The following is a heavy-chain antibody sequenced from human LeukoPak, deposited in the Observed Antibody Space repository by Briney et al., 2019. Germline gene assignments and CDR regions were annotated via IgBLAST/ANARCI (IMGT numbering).Heavy chain of an antibody. CDR1: GFTLSSYS. CDR2: ITRSSIYT. V-gene: IGHV3-21*01. Sequence: GGSLRLSCAGSGFTLSSYSMTWVRQAPGKGLEWVSSITRSSIYTYYADSVKGRFTISRDNAKKSLYLQMSSLRTEDTAVYYCVRALYDGSGYYSHFDYWGQGTLVTVSS. D-gene: IGHD3-22*01. J-gene: IGHJ4*02. CDR3: VRALYDGSGYYSHFDY.